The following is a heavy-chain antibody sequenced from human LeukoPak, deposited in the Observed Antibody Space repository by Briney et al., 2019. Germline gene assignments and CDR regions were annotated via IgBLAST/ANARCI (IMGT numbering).Heavy chain of an antibody. Sequence: SGGSLRLSFAASGFTFSSYAMHWVRQAPGKGLEWVAVISYDGSNKYYADSVKGRFTISRDNSKNTLYLQMNSLRAEDTAVYYCARDKGSSGRNELDYWGQGTLVTVSS. D-gene: IGHD6-19*01. CDR2: ISYDGSNK. V-gene: IGHV3-30-3*01. J-gene: IGHJ4*02. CDR3: ARDKGSSGRNELDY. CDR1: GFTFSSYA.